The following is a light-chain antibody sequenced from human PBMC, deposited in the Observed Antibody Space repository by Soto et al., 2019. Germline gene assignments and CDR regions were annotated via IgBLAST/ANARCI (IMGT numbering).Light chain of an antibody. CDR3: QQYATSVWT. CDR2: GAS. V-gene: IGKV3-20*01. J-gene: IGKJ1*01. Sequence: EIVLRQSPGTLSLSPGERATLSCRASQSVSGSHLAWYQQKPGQPPRLLIYGASSRATDIPDRFSGSGSGTDFALTISRLESEDFAVYYCQQYATSVWTFGQGTKVDIK. CDR1: QSVSGSH.